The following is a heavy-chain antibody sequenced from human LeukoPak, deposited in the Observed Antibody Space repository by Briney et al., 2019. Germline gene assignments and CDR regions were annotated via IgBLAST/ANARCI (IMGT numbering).Heavy chain of an antibody. Sequence: GGSLRLSCAASGFTFSNYHMNGVLQAPGKGLEWVSYISSSSSTIYYADSVKGRFNISRDNPKNSLYLHMNSLRVEDPAVSYCVRGLSTPADDYWGQGTLVTVSP. D-gene: IGHD2-2*01. V-gene: IGHV3-48*04. CDR1: GFTFSNYH. CDR2: ISSSSSTI. J-gene: IGHJ4*02. CDR3: VRGLSTPADDY.